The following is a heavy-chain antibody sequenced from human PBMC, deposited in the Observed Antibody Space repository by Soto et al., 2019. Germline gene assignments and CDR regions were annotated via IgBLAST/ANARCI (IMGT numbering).Heavy chain of an antibody. V-gene: IGHV1-8*01. CDR3: ARPRYSSSWTGTNWFDP. CDR1: GYTFTSYD. D-gene: IGHD6-13*01. CDR2: MNPHRGNT. Sequence: ASVKVACKASGYTFTSYDINWVRQATGQGLEWVGWMNPHRGNTGYGQKVQGRVTMTRNPSISTADMELSSLRSEDTPVYSCARPRYSSSWTGTNWFDPWGQGTLDTVSS. J-gene: IGHJ5*02.